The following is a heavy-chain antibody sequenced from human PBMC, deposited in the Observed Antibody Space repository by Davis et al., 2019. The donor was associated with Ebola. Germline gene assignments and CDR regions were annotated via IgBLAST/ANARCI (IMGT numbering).Heavy chain of an antibody. Sequence: GESLKISCVVSGFTFRDYGMHWVRQAPGKGPEWVAIVSFDGRYKYYADSVKGRFTVSRDNSKNTLFLEMSGLRPEDTALYYCAKDSHHGDYTFDHWGQGILVTVSS. V-gene: IGHV3-30*18. CDR2: VSFDGRYK. D-gene: IGHD2-21*02. CDR3: AKDSHHGDYTFDH. CDR1: GFTFRDYG. J-gene: IGHJ4*02.